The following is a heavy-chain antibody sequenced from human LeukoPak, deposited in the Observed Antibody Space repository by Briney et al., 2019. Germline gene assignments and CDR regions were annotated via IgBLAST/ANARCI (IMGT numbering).Heavy chain of an antibody. CDR2: IYHSGST. Sequence: SGTLSLTCAVSGGSISSSNWWSWVRQPPGKGLEWIGEIYHSGSTNYNPSLKSRVTISVDKSKNQFSLKLSSVTAADTAVYYCASRYCSGGSCSRVVDYWGQGTLATVSS. J-gene: IGHJ4*02. CDR3: ASRYCSGGSCSRVVDY. V-gene: IGHV4-4*02. CDR1: GGSISSSNW. D-gene: IGHD2-15*01.